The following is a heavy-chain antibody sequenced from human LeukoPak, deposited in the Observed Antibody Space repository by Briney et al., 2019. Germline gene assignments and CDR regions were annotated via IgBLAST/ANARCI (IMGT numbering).Heavy chain of an antibody. J-gene: IGHJ6*03. CDR3: ASIKDYYYMDV. CDR1: GYTFTSYD. CDR2: MNPNSGNT. V-gene: IGHV1-8*03. Sequence: GASVKVSCKASGYTFTSYDINWVRQATGQGLEWTGWMNPNSGNTGYAQKFQGRVTITRNTSISTAYMELSSLRSEDTAVYYCASIKDYYYMDVWGKGTTVTVSS.